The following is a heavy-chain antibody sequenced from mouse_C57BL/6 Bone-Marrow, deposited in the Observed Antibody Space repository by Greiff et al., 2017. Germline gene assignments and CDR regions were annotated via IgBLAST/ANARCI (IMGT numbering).Heavy chain of an antibody. D-gene: IGHD1-1*01. J-gene: IGHJ4*01. CDR1: GYTFTSYW. CDR3: ARGGSHRDY. V-gene: IGHV1-59*01. CDR2: IDPSDSYT. Sequence: QVQLQQSGAELVRPGTSVKLSCKASGYTFTSYWMHWVKQRPGQGLEWIGEIDPSDSYTNYNQKFKGKATLTVDTSSSTAYMQLSSLTSEDSAVYYFARGGSHRDYWGQGTSVTVSA.